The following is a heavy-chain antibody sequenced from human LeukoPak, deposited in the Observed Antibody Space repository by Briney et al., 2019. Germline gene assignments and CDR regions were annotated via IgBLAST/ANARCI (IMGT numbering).Heavy chain of an antibody. V-gene: IGHV3-23*01. CDR2: ISGSGDTT. CDR1: GFIFSSFA. J-gene: IGHJ4*02. CDR3: ARTTAFDY. Sequence: GASLPISCAASGFIFSSFAMRWVRLAPGKGLEWVSAISGSGDTTYYTDSVKGRFTISRDNSKNTVYLQMNSLRAEDTAVYYCARTTAFDYWGQGTLVTVSS. D-gene: IGHD1-7*01.